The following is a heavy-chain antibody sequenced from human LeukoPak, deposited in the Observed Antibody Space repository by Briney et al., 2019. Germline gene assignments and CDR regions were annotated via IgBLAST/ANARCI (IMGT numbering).Heavy chain of an antibody. CDR3: ARDGYNSGDHHFGRTYGMDV. CDR2: IYYSGST. Sequence: SETLSLTCTVSGGSISGYYWNWIRQPPGKGLEWIGYIYYSGSTNYNPSLKSRVTISVDSSKNQFSLKLSSVTAADTAVYYCARDGYNSGDHHFGRTYGMDVWGQGTTVTVPS. CDR1: GGSISGYY. J-gene: IGHJ6*02. D-gene: IGHD5-24*01. V-gene: IGHV4-59*01.